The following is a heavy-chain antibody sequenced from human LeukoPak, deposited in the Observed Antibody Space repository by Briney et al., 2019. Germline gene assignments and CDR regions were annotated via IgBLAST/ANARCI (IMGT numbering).Heavy chain of an antibody. Sequence: GGSLRLSCSVSGLAFSNYDMSWVRRAPGKGLEWVSGITSSGGTRYYADSVKGRFTISRDNAKNTLYLQMNSLRAEDTAVYYCAKRKNGFDMWGQGTLVTVSS. CDR1: GLAFSNYD. CDR3: AKRKNGFDM. V-gene: IGHV3-23*01. CDR2: ITSSGGTR. J-gene: IGHJ3*02. D-gene: IGHD2-8*01.